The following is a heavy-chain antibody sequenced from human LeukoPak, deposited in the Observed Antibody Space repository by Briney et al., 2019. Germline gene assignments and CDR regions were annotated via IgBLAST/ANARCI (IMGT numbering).Heavy chain of an antibody. V-gene: IGHV1-8*01. Sequence: ASVKVSCKASGYTFTRYYLHWVRQAPGQGLEWMGWVNPNSGNTGYAQKFQGRVTMTGNTSISTAYMELSSLRSEDTAVYYCARCITMVRGNLNWFDPWGQGTLVTVSS. CDR1: GYTFTRYY. CDR2: VNPNSGNT. CDR3: ARCITMVRGNLNWFDP. D-gene: IGHD3-10*01. J-gene: IGHJ5*02.